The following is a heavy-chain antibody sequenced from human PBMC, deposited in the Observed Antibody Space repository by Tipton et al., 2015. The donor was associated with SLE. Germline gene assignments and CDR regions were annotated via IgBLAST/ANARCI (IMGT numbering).Heavy chain of an antibody. CDR3: ARDSAVNFWYFDL. V-gene: IGHV4-59*11. CDR1: GASIRTHY. CDR2: ISYTGNT. Sequence: TLSLTCTVSGASIRTHYWSWIRQPPGKGLEWIGYISYTGNTNFNPPLKSRVTMSVATSTNQFSLRLTSVTAADTAMYYCARDSAVNFWYFDLWGRGTLVTVSS. J-gene: IGHJ2*01.